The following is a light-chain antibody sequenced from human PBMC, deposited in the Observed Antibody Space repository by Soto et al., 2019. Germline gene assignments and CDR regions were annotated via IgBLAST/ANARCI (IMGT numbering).Light chain of an antibody. V-gene: IGKV1-39*01. CDR1: QSISSH. J-gene: IGKJ4*01. CDR3: QQSYNTPLT. Sequence: DIQMTQSPSSLSASVGDRVTITCRASQSISSHLNWYQQKPGKAPKLLIYAASSLQSGVPSRFSGSGSGTDFTLTISSLQPEDFATYYCQQSYNTPLTFGGGTKVEIK. CDR2: AAS.